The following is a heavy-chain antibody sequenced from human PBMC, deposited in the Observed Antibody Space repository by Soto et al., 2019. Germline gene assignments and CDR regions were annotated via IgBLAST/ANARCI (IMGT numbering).Heavy chain of an antibody. CDR2: INTDGSEI. D-gene: IGHD2-21*01. Sequence: EVQLVESGGGLVQPGGSLRLSCAASGFTFSEYWMHWVRQVPGKGLVWVSRINTDGSEISYADSVKGRFTVSRDNAKNTQYLQMNSLRAEDTAVYYCARDGEGYWGQGTLVNVSP. CDR1: GFTFSEYW. V-gene: IGHV3-74*01. J-gene: IGHJ4*02. CDR3: ARDGEGY.